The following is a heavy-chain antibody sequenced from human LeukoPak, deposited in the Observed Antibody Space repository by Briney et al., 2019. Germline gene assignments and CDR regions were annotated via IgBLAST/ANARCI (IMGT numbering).Heavy chain of an antibody. J-gene: IGHJ4*02. V-gene: IGHV4-59*12. CDR1: GGSINNYY. Sequence: SETLSLTCTVSGGSINNYYWSWIRQPPGKGLEWIGYIFYSGSTNYNPSLKSRVTISVDTSKNQFSLKLSSVTAADTAVYYCARGRGRGDYVWGSYRYMSFDYWGQGTLVTVSS. CDR2: IFYSGST. D-gene: IGHD3-16*02. CDR3: ARGRGRGDYVWGSYRYMSFDY.